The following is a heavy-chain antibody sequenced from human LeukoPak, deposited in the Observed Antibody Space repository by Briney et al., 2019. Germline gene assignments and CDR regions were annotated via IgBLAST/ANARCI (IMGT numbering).Heavy chain of an antibody. J-gene: IGHJ4*02. CDR3: ARESYSSSTSGLHY. CDR1: GGSISNYY. Sequence: SETLSLTCTVSGGSISNYYWSWVRHAAGKGLEWIGRIYSSGNTNYNPSLKSRVTMSIDRSKNQFSLKLSSATAADTAVYYCARESYSSSTSGLHYWGQGTLVTVSS. D-gene: IGHD6-6*01. CDR2: IYSSGNT. V-gene: IGHV4-4*07.